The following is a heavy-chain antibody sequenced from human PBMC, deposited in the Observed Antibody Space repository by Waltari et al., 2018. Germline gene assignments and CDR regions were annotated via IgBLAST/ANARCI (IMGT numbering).Heavy chain of an antibody. D-gene: IGHD6-13*01. V-gene: IGHV3-74*01. J-gene: IGHJ6*02. CDR1: GFPFRRYW. Sequence: EVQLVESGGCLVQTGGSLTLSCAASGFPFRRYWLPWLRRAPGKGLVWVSRMNRDGSSTSYADSVKGRFTISRDSAKNTLYLQMNSLRVEDTAVYYCATLRGYQYDRDVWGQGTTVTVSS. CDR3: ATLRGYQYDRDV. CDR2: MNRDGSST.